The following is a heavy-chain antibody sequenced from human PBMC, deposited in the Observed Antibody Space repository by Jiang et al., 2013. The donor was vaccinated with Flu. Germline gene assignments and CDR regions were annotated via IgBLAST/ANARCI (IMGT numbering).Heavy chain of an antibody. CDR1: GYTFTSYG. J-gene: IGHJ3*02. CDR3: ARGPGPLSGAYRRIWTLDM. Sequence: SGAEVKKSGASVRVSCKASGYTFTSYGISWVRQAPGQGLEWMGWISTYNGNRKYVQRLQGRVTMTTDTSTSTAFMELRSLRSDDTAVYYCARGPGPLSGAYRRIWTLDMWGQGTMVSVSS. D-gene: IGHD1-26*01. CDR2: ISTYNGNR. V-gene: IGHV1-18*01.